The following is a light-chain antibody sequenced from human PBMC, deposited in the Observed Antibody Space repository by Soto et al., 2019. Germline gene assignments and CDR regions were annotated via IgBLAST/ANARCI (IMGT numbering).Light chain of an antibody. CDR1: SSDVGGYNY. J-gene: IGLJ1*01. CDR2: DVD. Sequence: QSALTQPRSVSGSPGQSVTISCTGTSSDVGGYNYVSWYQHHPGKAPKLMIYDVDNRPSGGPGRFSGSKSGNTASLTISGLQAEDEADYYCCSYAGSYPFVFGTGTKVTVL. V-gene: IGLV2-11*01. CDR3: CSYAGSYPFV.